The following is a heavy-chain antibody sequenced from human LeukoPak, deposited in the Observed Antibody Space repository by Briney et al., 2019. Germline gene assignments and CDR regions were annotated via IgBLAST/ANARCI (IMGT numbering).Heavy chain of an antibody. Sequence: SETLSLTCTVSGGSISSGSYYWSWIRQHPGKGLEWIGYIYYSGSTYYNPSLKSRVTISVDTSKDQFSLKLSSVTAADTAVYYCARGPPGYSSSWYWFDPWGQGTLVTVSS. D-gene: IGHD6-13*01. CDR1: GGSISSGSYY. V-gene: IGHV4-31*03. J-gene: IGHJ5*02. CDR2: IYYSGST. CDR3: ARGPPGYSSSWYWFDP.